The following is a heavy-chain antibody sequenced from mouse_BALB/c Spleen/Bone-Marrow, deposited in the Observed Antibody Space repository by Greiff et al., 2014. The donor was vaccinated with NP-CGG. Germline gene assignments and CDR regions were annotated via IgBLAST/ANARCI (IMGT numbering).Heavy chain of an antibody. CDR3: GGGRFDY. CDR2: IYPSTGYT. Sequence: VQLQQSGAELAKPGASVKMSCKASGYTFTNYWMHWVKQRPGQGLEWIGYIYPSTGYTEYNQKFKEKATLTSDKSSSTAYMQLSSLTSEDSAVYYSGGGRFDYWGQGTLATVSA. D-gene: IGHD1-1*02. J-gene: IGHJ3*01. CDR1: GYTFTNYW. V-gene: IGHV1-7*01.